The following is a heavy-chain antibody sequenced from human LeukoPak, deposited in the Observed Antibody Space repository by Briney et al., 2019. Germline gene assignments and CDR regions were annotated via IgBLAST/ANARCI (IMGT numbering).Heavy chain of an antibody. CDR1: GRSLRSGSY. J-gene: IGHJ5*01. CDR2: MYDNGGA. CDR3: ARQHHVWLHRTPKDRIES. Sequence: PSETLSLTCSVSGRSLRSGSYWVWIRQAPGKGLEWIGSMYDNGGAHYSLTLEGRVTISGDTSKNQFSLDVLSVTAADTAIYYCARQHHVWLHRTPKDRIESWGQGILVTVSS. D-gene: IGHD3-9*01. V-gene: IGHV4-39*01.